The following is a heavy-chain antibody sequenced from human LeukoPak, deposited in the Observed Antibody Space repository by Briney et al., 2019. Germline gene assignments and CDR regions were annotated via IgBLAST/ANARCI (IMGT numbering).Heavy chain of an antibody. D-gene: IGHD1-26*01. CDR3: AVRGGSYRGATRFDY. CDR1: EFTFNTYW. J-gene: IGHJ4*02. CDR2: IKQDGSEK. V-gene: IGHV3-7*01. Sequence: GGSLRLSCAASEFTFNTYWMSWVRQAPGKGLEWVASIKQDGSEKYYVDSVKGRFTISRDNPKNSLYLQMNSLRAEDTSVYYCAVRGGSYRGATRFDYWGQGTLVTVSS.